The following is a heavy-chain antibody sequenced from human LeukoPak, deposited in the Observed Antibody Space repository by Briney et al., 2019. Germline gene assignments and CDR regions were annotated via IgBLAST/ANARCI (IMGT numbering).Heavy chain of an antibody. CDR3: AGQVEDIVVVVAATPHYGMDV. J-gene: IGHJ6*04. CDR2: IDPSDSYT. D-gene: IGHD2-15*01. V-gene: IGHV5-10-1*01. Sequence: GESLKISCKGSGYSFTSYWISWVRQMPGKGLEWMGRIDPSDSYTNYSPSFQGHVTISADKSISTAYLQWSGLKASDTAMYYCAGQVEDIVVVVAATPHYGMDVWGKGTTVTVSS. CDR1: GYSFTSYW.